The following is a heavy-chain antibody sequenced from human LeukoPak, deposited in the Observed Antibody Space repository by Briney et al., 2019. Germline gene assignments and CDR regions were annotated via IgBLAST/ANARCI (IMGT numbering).Heavy chain of an antibody. CDR2: ISNSGTWI. CDR1: GFIFSDYY. V-gene: IGHV3-11*04. CDR3: ARDRLGTWYYFDY. D-gene: IGHD6-13*01. Sequence: GGSLRLSCTASGFIFSDYYMGWIRQAPGRGLEWISYISNSGTWIRYADSVKGRFIVSRDNAKKSLYLQMNSLRAEDTAVYYCARDRLGTWYYFDYWGQGTLVTVSS. J-gene: IGHJ4*02.